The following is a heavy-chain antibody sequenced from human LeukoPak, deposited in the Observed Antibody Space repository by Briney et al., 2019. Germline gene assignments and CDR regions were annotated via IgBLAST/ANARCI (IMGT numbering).Heavy chain of an antibody. CDR2: LFSRGSP. CDR3: ARLQPNSGEWAFDI. V-gene: IGHV4-59*01. D-gene: IGHD1-1*01. J-gene: IGHJ3*02. CDR1: GASISTYY. Sequence: SETLSLTCTVSGASISTYYWSWIRQSPGKGLEWVGYLFSRGSPNYNPSLKRRVTISVDTSKNHFSLTLSSVTAADTAVYYCARLQPNSGEWAFDIWGQGTMVTVSS.